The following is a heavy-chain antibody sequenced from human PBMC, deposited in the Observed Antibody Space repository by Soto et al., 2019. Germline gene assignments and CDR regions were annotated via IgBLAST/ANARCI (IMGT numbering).Heavy chain of an antibody. J-gene: IGHJ6*03. Sequence: GGSLRLSCAASGFTFSSYAMSWVRQAPGKGLEWVSAISGSGGSTYYADSVKGRFTISRDNSKNTLYLQMNSLRAEDTAVYYCAKVVSLHYYGSGRREPYYMDVWGKGTTVTVSS. CDR3: AKVVSLHYYGSGRREPYYMDV. CDR1: GFTFSSYA. CDR2: ISGSGGST. V-gene: IGHV3-23*01. D-gene: IGHD3-10*01.